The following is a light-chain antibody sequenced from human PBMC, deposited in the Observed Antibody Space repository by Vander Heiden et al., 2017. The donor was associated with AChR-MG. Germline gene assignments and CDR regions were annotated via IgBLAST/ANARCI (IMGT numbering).Light chain of an antibody. Sequence: DIQMPQSPSTLSASVGDRVTVTCRASPTISNWLAWYQEKPGKAPKLLIYKASTLESGVPSRFSGSGSGTEFTLAISSLQPDDFATYYCQQYKSYPLTFGGGTKVEIK. CDR1: PTISNW. CDR3: QQYKSYPLT. J-gene: IGKJ4*01. V-gene: IGKV1-5*03. CDR2: KAS.